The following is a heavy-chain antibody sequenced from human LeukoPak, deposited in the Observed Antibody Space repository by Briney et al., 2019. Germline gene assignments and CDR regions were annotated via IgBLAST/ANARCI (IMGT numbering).Heavy chain of an antibody. D-gene: IGHD3-22*01. Sequence: WGSLRLSCAASRFTFSSYGMSWVRQAPGKGLEWVSSFGTRSTSIYHAGSVKGRFAISRDNAKNSLYLQMNSLRAEDTAVYYCAREVSEGFDFWGQGTLVTVSS. V-gene: IGHV3-21*01. J-gene: IGHJ4*02. CDR3: AREVSEGFDF. CDR2: FGTRSTSI. CDR1: RFTFSSYG.